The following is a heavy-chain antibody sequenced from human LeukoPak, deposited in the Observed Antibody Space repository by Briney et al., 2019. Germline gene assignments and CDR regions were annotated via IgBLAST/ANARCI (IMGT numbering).Heavy chain of an antibody. CDR2: ISAYNGNT. CDR3: ARGAPYTNHLRIDY. Sequence: GASVKVSCKASGYTFTGYGLSWVRQAPGQGLEWMGWISAYNGNTNYAQKLQGRVTMTTDTSTSTAYMELRSLRSDDTAVYYCARGAPYTNHLRIDYWGQGTLVTVSS. V-gene: IGHV1-18*01. CDR1: GYTFTGYG. J-gene: IGHJ4*02.